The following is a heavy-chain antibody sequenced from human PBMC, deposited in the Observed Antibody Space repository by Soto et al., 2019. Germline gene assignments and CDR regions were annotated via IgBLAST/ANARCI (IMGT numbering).Heavy chain of an antibody. CDR2: IIPIFGTT. CDR1: GDIFSGYS. CDR3: ARDLGSGYDPGDY. Sequence: QVQLVQSGAEVKKPGSSVKVSCKTSGDIFSGYSISWVRQAPGQGLEWMGGIIPIFGTTNYAQRFHGRVTITAYKSTSTVYMELYSLKSADTPVYYCARDLGSGYDPGDYWGQGTLVTVSS. D-gene: IGHD5-12*01. J-gene: IGHJ4*02. V-gene: IGHV1-69*14.